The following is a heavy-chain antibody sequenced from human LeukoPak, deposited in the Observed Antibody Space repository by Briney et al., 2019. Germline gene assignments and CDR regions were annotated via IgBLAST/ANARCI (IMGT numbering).Heavy chain of an antibody. D-gene: IGHD3-3*01. J-gene: IGHJ6*02. CDR1: GYTFTNYA. V-gene: IGHV1-3*01. CDR3: ARSGGHLLRFLEWSKYYYYGMDV. Sequence: ASVKVSCKASGYTFTNYAMYWVRQAPGQRLEWMGWINAGNGNTKYSQKFQGRVTITSDTSANTVYMELSSLRSEDTAVYYCARSGGHLLRFLEWSKYYYYGMDVWGQGTTVTVSS. CDR2: INAGNGNT.